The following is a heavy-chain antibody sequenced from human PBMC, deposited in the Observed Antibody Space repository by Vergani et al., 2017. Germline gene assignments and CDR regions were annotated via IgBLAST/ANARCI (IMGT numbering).Heavy chain of an antibody. Sequence: EVQLVESGGGLVKPGGSLRLSCAASGFTFSSYNMNWVRQAPGKGLEWVSSISSSSSYIYYADSVKGRFTISCDNAKNSLYLQMNSLRAEDTAVYYCARGLWQLHCRWFDPWGQGTLVTVSS. J-gene: IGHJ5*02. CDR1: GFTFSSYN. CDR2: ISSSSSYI. CDR3: ARGLWQLHCRWFDP. D-gene: IGHD6-13*01. V-gene: IGHV3-21*01.